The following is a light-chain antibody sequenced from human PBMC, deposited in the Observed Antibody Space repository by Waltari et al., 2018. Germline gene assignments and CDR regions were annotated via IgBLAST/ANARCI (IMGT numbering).Light chain of an antibody. CDR2: DVG. V-gene: IGLV2-14*03. CDR1: SSDVGSYSY. J-gene: IGLJ2*01. Sequence: HSALTQPASVSGSPGQSISISCTGTSSDVGSYSYVSWYQQQPGTAPKLMVYDVGFRPHGFAVRFSGSKSGNTASLTFSGLQAEDEATYYCSSYTNTSPYVLFGGGTKLTVL. CDR3: SSYTNTSPYVL.